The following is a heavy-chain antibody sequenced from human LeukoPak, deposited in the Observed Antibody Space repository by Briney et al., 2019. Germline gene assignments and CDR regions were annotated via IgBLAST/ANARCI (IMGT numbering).Heavy chain of an antibody. CDR1: GFSFGSNW. CDR2: IKQDGSEK. Sequence: PGGSLRLSCVASGFSFGSNWMSWVRQAPGKGLEWVANIKQDGSEKNYVDSVKGRFTISRDNAKNSLYLQMNSLRAEDTAVYYCAKDSSGWPNNWGQGTLVTVSS. D-gene: IGHD6-19*01. V-gene: IGHV3-7*01. CDR3: AKDSSGWPNN. J-gene: IGHJ4*02.